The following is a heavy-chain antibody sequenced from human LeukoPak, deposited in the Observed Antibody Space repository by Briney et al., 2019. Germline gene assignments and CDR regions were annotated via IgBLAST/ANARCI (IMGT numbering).Heavy chain of an antibody. D-gene: IGHD2-2*01. J-gene: IGHJ4*02. V-gene: IGHV3-13*01. Sequence: PGGCLRLSCAASGYTFSNYDKHWVRQATGRGLEWVSAIGTIGDTFYPGSLKGRFTISRENDKNSLYLQMNSLRVEDTAVYYCARGLMEYCNRTSCPFDYWGQGTLVTVSS. CDR3: ARGLMEYCNRTSCPFDY. CDR1: GYTFSNYD. CDR2: IGTIGDT.